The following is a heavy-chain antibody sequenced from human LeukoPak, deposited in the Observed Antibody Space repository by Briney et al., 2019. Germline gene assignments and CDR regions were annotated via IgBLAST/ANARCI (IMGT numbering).Heavy chain of an antibody. J-gene: IGHJ4*02. CDR1: GFTSSSYT. D-gene: IGHD1-26*01. Sequence: GGSLRLSCAASGFTSSSYTMSWVHQAPGKGLEWVSAISGGGGSTYYADSVKGRFTISRDNSKNTLYLQMNSLRAEDTAVYYCAKDQNPSGSYSFDYWGQGTLVTVSS. CDR3: AKDQNPSGSYSFDY. V-gene: IGHV3-23*01. CDR2: ISGGGGST.